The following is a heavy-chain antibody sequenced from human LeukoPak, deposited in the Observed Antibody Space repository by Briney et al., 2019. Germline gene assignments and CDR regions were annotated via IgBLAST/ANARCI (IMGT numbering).Heavy chain of an antibody. CDR1: GFAFSSYA. J-gene: IGHJ4*02. D-gene: IGHD3-22*01. CDR2: ISGSGGST. Sequence: PGGSLRLSCAASGFAFSSYAMSWVRQAPGKGLEWVLAISGSGGSTYYADSVKGRFTISRDNSKNTLYLQMNSLRAEDTAVYYCAKAKRDYDSSGYPPDYWGQGTLVTVSS. CDR3: AKAKRDYDSSGYPPDY. V-gene: IGHV3-23*01.